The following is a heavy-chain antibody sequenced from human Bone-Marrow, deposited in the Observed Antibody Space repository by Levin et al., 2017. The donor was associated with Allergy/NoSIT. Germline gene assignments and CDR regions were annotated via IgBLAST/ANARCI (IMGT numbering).Heavy chain of an antibody. CDR1: GGSITNDY. D-gene: IGHD2-21*01. V-gene: IGHV4-59*01. CDR2: FYYSGLT. J-gene: IGHJ6*03. Sequence: SETLSLKCNVSGGSITNDYWSWIRQPPGKGLEWIGFFYYSGLTTYHPSLKSRVTISIDTSKNQFSLNLRSVTAADTAVYYCARRTSTVIDNHYYYYMDVWGKGTTVTVSS. CDR3: ARRTSTVIDNHYYYYMDV.